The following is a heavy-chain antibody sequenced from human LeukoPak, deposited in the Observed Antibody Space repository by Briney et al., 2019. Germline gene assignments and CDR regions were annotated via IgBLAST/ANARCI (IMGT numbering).Heavy chain of an antibody. CDR2: ISSSSSYI. CDR3: AGNSGWYDWFDY. CDR1: GFTFRNYN. Sequence: GSLRLSCAGSGFTFRNYNMNWVRQAPGKGLEWVSSISSSSSYIYYVDSLKGRFTISRNNAKNSLYLQMNSLRAEDTAVYYCAGNSGWYDWFDYWGQGTLVTVSS. V-gene: IGHV3-21*01. J-gene: IGHJ4*02. D-gene: IGHD6-19*01.